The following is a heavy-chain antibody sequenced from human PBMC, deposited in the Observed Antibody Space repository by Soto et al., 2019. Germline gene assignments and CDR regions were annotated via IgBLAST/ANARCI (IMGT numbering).Heavy chain of an antibody. Sequence: PXGSLRLSCSAAGVTFSDYYMSWIRQAPGKGLEWVSYISSSGSTIYYADSVKGRFTISRDNAKNSLYLQMNSLRAEDTAVYYCARLGDFWSGYYTGIDYWGQGALVTVSS. CDR1: GVTFSDYY. CDR3: ARLGDFWSGYYTGIDY. J-gene: IGHJ4*02. CDR2: ISSSGSTI. D-gene: IGHD3-3*01. V-gene: IGHV3-11*01.